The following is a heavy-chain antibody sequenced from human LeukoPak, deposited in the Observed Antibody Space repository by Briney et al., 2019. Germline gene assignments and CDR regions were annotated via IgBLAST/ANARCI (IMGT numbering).Heavy chain of an antibody. J-gene: IGHJ4*02. CDR3: ARGTKTGNTGYDWNY. CDR2: IYYSGST. V-gene: IGHV4-59*01. CDR1: GGSISSYY. Sequence: PSETLSLTCSVSGGSISSYYWSWIRQPPGKGLEWMGYIYYSGSTSYNPSLKSRVTISIDTSSNQFSLMLTSVTAADTAVYYCARGTKTGNTGYDWNYWGQGSLVTVSS. D-gene: IGHD5-12*01.